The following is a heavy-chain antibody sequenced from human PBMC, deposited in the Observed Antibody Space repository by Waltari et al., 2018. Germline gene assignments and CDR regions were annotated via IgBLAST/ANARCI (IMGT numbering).Heavy chain of an antibody. CDR2: IYTSGST. V-gene: IGHV4-4*07. CDR3: ARDGVTGTTNYYYYYMDV. Sequence: QVQLQESGPGLVKPSETLSLTCTVSGGSISSYYWSWIRQPAGKGLEWIGRIYTSGSTNHTPSLKSRVTRSVDTSKNQFSRKLRSVTAADTAVYYCARDGVTGTTNYYYYYMDVWGKGTTVTISS. J-gene: IGHJ6*03. CDR1: GGSISSYY. D-gene: IGHD1-7*01.